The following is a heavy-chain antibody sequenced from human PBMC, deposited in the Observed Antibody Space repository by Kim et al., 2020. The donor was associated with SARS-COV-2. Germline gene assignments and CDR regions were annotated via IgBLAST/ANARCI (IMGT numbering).Heavy chain of an antibody. V-gene: IGHV1-8*01. CDR2: MNPNSGNT. CDR3: ARGPAWDFWSGYQNWFDP. J-gene: IGHJ5*02. Sequence: ASVKVSCKASGYTFTSYDINWVRQATGQGLEWMGWMNPNSGNTGYAQKFQGRVTMTRNTSISTAYMELSSLRSEDTAMYYCARGPAWDFWSGYQNWFDPGAREPWSPSPQ. CDR1: GYTFTSYD. D-gene: IGHD3-3*01.